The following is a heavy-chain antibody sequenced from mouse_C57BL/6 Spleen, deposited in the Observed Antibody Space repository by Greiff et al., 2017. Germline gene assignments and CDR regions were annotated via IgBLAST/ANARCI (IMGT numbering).Heavy chain of an antibody. CDR3: ARGTFYAMDY. Sequence: VKLVEPGAELVKPGASVKLSCKASGYTFTSYWMHWVKQRPGQGLEWIGYINPSSGYTKYNQKFKYKATLTATKSSSTAYMLLSSLTYEDSAVYYCARGTFYAMDYWGQGTSVTVSS. J-gene: IGHJ4*01. CDR1: GYTFTSYW. V-gene: IGHV1-7*01. D-gene: IGHD3-3*01. CDR2: INPSSGYT.